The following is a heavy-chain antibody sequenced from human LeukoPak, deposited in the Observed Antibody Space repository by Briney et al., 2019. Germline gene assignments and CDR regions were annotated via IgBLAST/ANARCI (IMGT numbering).Heavy chain of an antibody. D-gene: IGHD3-22*01. CDR2: IIPILGIA. CDR3: ARVSLMGYYDSSGPQGDFDY. V-gene: IGHV1-69*04. J-gene: IGHJ4*02. CDR1: GGTFSSYA. Sequence: ASVKVSCKASGGTFSSYAISWVRQAPGQGLEWMGRIIPILGIANYAQKFQGRVTITADKSTSTAYMELSSLRSEDTAVYYCARVSLMGYYDSSGPQGDFDYWGQGTLVTVSS.